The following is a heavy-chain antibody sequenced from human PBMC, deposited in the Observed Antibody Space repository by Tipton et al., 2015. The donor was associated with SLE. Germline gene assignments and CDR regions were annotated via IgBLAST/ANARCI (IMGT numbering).Heavy chain of an antibody. CDR1: GGSISSGSYY. CDR2: IYTSGST. CDR3: ARDKGILGDAFDI. D-gene: IGHD7-27*01. J-gene: IGHJ3*02. V-gene: IGHV4-61*02. Sequence: TLSLTCTVSGGSISSGSYYWSWIRQPAGKGLEWIGRIYTSGSTNYNPSLKSRVTISVDTSKNQFSLKLSSVTAADTAVYYCARDKGILGDAFDIWGQGTMVTVSS.